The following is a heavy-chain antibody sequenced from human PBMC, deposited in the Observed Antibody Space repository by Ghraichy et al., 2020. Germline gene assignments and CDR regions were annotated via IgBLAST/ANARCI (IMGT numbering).Heavy chain of an antibody. CDR3: ARGDDILTGYRMFDY. D-gene: IGHD3-9*01. J-gene: IGHJ4*02. CDR2: IYYSGST. CDR1: GGSISSYY. V-gene: IGHV4-59*01. Sequence: ETLSLTCTVSGGSISSYYWSWIRQPPGKGLEWIGYIYYSGSTNYNPSLKSRVTISVDTSKNQFSLKLSSVTAADTAVYYCARGDDILTGYRMFDYWGQGTLVTVSS.